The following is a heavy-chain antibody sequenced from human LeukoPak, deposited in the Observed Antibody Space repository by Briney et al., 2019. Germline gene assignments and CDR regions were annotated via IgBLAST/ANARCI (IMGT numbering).Heavy chain of an antibody. J-gene: IGHJ6*02. CDR1: GFTFNYAW. Sequence: GGSLRLSCAASGFTFNYAWMSWVRQVPGKGLEWVGQTVSEIDGGTTDYAAPVKGGFTISRGDSKSTLYLQMNSLKIEDTAVYYCTTDEDWNYARKDVWGQGATVIVSS. CDR3: TTDEDWNYARKDV. D-gene: IGHD1-7*01. CDR2: TVSEIDGGTT. V-gene: IGHV3-15*04.